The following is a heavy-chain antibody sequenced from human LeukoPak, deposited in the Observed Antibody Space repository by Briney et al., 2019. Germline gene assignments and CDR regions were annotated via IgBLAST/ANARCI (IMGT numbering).Heavy chain of an antibody. J-gene: IGHJ4*02. CDR3: ARDPRRLDY. Sequence: GGSLRLSCAASGFSFSDYSMTWVRQAPGKALEWVSSISGNSFHIFYADSVKGRFTISRDNAYKSLYLQLNSLRAEDTAVYYCARDPRRLDYLGQGTLVTVSS. CDR1: GFSFSDYS. CDR2: ISGNSFHI. V-gene: IGHV3-21*01.